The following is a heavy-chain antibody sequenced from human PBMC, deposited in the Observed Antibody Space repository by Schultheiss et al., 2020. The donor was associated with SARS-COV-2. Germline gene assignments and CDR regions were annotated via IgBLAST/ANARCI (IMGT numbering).Heavy chain of an antibody. CDR1: GGSISSYY. Sequence: SQTLSLTCTVSGGSISSYYWSWIRQPPGKGLEWIGRIYTSGSTNYNPSLKSRVTISVDTSKNQFSLKLSSVTAADTAVYYCARERSRSYFDYWGQGTLVTVSS. CDR2: IYTSGST. J-gene: IGHJ4*02. D-gene: IGHD3-10*01. CDR3: ARERSRSYFDY. V-gene: IGHV4-4*08.